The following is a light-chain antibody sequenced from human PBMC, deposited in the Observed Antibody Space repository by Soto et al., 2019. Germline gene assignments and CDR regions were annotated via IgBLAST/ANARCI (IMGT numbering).Light chain of an antibody. CDR3: QQYGGSAT. J-gene: IGKJ4*01. CDR1: ESVTGTL. Sequence: EIVLTQFPGTLSFSPGERATLSCRASESVTGTLLAWYQQKPGQAPRLLIYGVSRRATGIPDRFSGSGSGTDFALTISRLEPEDFAVYYCQQYGGSATFGGGTKVEI. V-gene: IGKV3-20*01. CDR2: GVS.